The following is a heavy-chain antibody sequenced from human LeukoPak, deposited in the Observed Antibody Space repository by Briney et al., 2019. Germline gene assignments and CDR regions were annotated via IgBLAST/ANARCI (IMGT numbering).Heavy chain of an antibody. CDR1: GGSISSSSYY. V-gene: IGHV4-39*01. D-gene: IGHD3-3*01. CDR3: ARLSGRRSYDFWSGYYTWFDY. Sequence: SETLSLTCTVSGGSISSSSYYWGWIRQPPGKGLEWIGSIYYSGSTYYNPSLKSRVTISVDTSKNQFSLKLSSVTAADTAVYYCARLSGRRSYDFWSGYYTWFDYWGQGTLVTVSS. CDR2: IYYSGST. J-gene: IGHJ4*02.